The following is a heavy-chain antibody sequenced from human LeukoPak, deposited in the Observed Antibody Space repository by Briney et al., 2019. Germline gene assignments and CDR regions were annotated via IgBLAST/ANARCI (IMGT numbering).Heavy chain of an antibody. Sequence: SETLSLTCTVSGGSISSNGYYWGWIRQPPGKGLEWIGSIYYSGSTYYNPSLKSRVTISVDTSKSQFSLKLRSVTAADTAVYYCARDRIALNDYGDYSPFDYWGQGTLVTVSS. CDR1: GGSISSNGYY. V-gene: IGHV4-39*07. J-gene: IGHJ4*02. CDR3: ARDRIALNDYGDYSPFDY. CDR2: IYYSGST. D-gene: IGHD4-17*01.